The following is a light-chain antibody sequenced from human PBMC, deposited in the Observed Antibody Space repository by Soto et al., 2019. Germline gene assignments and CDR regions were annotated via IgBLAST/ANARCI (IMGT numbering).Light chain of an antibody. J-gene: IGLJ1*01. CDR3: SSHRRTDLSYV. Sequence: QSALTQPASVSGSPGQSITISCTGTSSDVGGYNSVSWYQQYPGKAPKLMVFGVSHRPSGVPNSSSVSKSGNTASLTISGIQPQDEPEYYCSSHRRTDLSYVFGTGTQLTVL. V-gene: IGLV2-14*03. CDR1: SSDVGGYNS. CDR2: GVS.